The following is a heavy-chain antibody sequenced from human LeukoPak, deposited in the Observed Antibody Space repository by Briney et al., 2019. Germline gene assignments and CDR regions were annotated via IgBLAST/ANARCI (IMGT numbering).Heavy chain of an antibody. J-gene: IGHJ4*02. Sequence: SETLSLSCGVYGGSFSGYYWSWIRQPPGKGLEWIGEINPRGSTNYNPSLKSRVTLSADTSKNQFSLTLNSVTAADTAVYYCARRRLGYYLDYWGQGTLVTVSS. CDR2: INPRGST. D-gene: IGHD5-24*01. CDR3: ARRRLGYYLDY. V-gene: IGHV4-34*01. CDR1: GGSFSGYY.